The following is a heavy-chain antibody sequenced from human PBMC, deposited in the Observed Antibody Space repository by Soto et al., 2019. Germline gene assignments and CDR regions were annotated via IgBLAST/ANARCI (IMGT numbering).Heavy chain of an antibody. CDR3: ARAGRWLQSPDAFDI. Sequence: VHLVESGGGVVQPGRSLRLSCAASRFIFSSYWMHWVRQAPGKGLVWVSRINSDGSSTSYADSVKGRFTISRDNAKNTLYLQMNSLRAEDTAVYYCARAGRWLQSPDAFDIWGQGTMVTVSS. CDR2: INSDGSST. J-gene: IGHJ3*02. D-gene: IGHD5-12*01. V-gene: IGHV3-74*02. CDR1: RFIFSSYW.